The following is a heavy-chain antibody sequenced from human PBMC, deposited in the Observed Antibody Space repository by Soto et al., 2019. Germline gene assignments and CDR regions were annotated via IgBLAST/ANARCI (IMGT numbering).Heavy chain of an antibody. CDR3: AAVPYYYDSSGYYDWYFDL. V-gene: IGHV4-39*01. D-gene: IGHD3-22*01. CDR2: IYYSGST. J-gene: IGHJ2*01. Sequence: QLQLQESGPGLVKPSETLSLTCTVSGGSISSSSYYWGWIRQPPGKGLEWIGSIYYSGSTYYNPSLTSRVTISVDTSKNQFSLKLSSVTAADTAVYYCAAVPYYYDSSGYYDWYFDLWGRGTLVTVSS. CDR1: GGSISSSSYY.